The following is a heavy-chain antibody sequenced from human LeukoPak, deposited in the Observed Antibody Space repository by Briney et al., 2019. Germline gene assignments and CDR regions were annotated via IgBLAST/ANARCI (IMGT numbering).Heavy chain of an antibody. Sequence: GGSLRLSCAASGFSLSSNYMSWIRQAPGKAPEWISVLYRGGTTYYASSVKGRFTISRDDSNNTLYLQMDSLRAEDTAVYYCANYQSLNYESGDYWGQGTLVTVSS. D-gene: IGHD3-16*01. CDR1: GFSLSSNY. CDR3: ANYQSLNYESGDY. V-gene: IGHV3-66*01. CDR2: LYRGGTT. J-gene: IGHJ4*02.